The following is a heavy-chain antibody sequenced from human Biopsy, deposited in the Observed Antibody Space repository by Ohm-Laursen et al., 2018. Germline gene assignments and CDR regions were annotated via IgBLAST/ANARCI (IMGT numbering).Heavy chain of an antibody. CDR3: VKDRGGARASFHY. V-gene: IGHV3-9*01. Sequence: SLRLSCAASGFIFDDYDMHWVRQAPGKGLEWVSRINRDSDTADYVDSVRGRFTISRDNARKTLFLQMNSLRPEDTALYYCVKDRGGARASFHYWGQGIRVAASS. J-gene: IGHJ4*02. CDR1: GFIFDDYD. CDR2: INRDSDTA. D-gene: IGHD3-16*01.